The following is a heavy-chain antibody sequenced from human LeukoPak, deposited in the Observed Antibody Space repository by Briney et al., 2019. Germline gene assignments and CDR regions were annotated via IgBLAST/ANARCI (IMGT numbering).Heavy chain of an antibody. V-gene: IGHV3-15*01. D-gene: IGHD3-22*01. CDR2: IKSKTDGGTT. Sequence: GGSLRLSCAASGFNVSYNYISWVRQAPGKGLEWVGRIKSKTDGGTTDYAAPVKGRFTISRDDSKNTLYLQMNSLRAEDTAVYYCARDVYYYDSSGNFDYWGQGTLVTVSS. CDR1: GFNVSYNY. CDR3: ARDVYYYDSSGNFDY. J-gene: IGHJ4*02.